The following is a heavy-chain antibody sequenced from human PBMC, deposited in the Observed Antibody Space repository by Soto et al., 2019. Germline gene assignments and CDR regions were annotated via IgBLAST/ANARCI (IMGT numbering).Heavy chain of an antibody. D-gene: IGHD1-26*01. CDR1: GFTFSSYS. CDR2: ISSSSSYI. Sequence: PXGSLLLSGAASGFTFSSYSMNWVRQAPGKGLEWVSSISSSSSYIYYADSVKGRFTISRDNAKNSLSLQMNSLRAEDTAVYSCARGDGGSYYYGYWGQGTLVTVSS. V-gene: IGHV3-21*01. CDR3: ARGDGGSYYYGY. J-gene: IGHJ4*02.